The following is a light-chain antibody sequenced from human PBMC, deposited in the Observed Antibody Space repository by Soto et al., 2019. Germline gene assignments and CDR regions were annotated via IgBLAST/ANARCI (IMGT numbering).Light chain of an antibody. CDR3: QQRSNWPGT. J-gene: IGKJ3*01. CDR2: DAS. Sequence: EIVLPQSPATLSLSPGERATLSCRASQSVSRYLAWYQQKPGQAPRLLIYDASNRATGIPARFSGSGSGTDFTLTISSLEPEDFAVYYCQQRSNWPGTFGPGTKVDIK. V-gene: IGKV3-11*01. CDR1: QSVSRY.